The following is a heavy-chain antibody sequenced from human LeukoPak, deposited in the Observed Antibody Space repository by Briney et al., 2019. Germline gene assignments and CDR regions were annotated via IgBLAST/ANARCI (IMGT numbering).Heavy chain of an antibody. D-gene: IGHD6-25*01. J-gene: IGHJ6*03. CDR3: AREVAAGWRDYYMDV. V-gene: IGHV4-61*02. CDR1: GGSISSGSYY. CDR2: IYTSGST. Sequence: SETLSLTCTVSGGSISSGSYYWSWIRQPAGKGLEWIGRIYTSGSTNYNPSLKSRVTMSVDTSKNQFSLKLSSVTAADTAVYYCAREVAAGWRDYYMDVWGKGTTVTVSS.